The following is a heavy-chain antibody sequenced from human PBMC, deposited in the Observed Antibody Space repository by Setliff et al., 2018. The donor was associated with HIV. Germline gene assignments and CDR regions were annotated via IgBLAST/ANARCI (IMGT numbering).Heavy chain of an antibody. CDR2: ISYDGSNK. CDR1: GFTFSRYG. D-gene: IGHD1-26*01. J-gene: IGHJ4*02. Sequence: PGGSLRLSCTTSGFTFSRYGFHWVRQAPGKGLEWVAVISYDGSNKYYADSVKGRFTISRDNSKSTLYLQMTNLRAEDTALYFCAKGAGPTTLAEPFDSWGQGTLVTVSS. CDR3: AKGAGPTTLAEPFDS. V-gene: IGHV3-30*04.